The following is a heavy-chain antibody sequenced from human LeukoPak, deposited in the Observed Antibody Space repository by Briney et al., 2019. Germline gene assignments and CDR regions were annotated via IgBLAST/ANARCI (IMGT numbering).Heavy chain of an antibody. V-gene: IGHV3-48*03. CDR3: ARASNYGLDYYYMDV. CDR2: ISSSGSTI. D-gene: IGHD4-11*01. J-gene: IGHJ6*03. Sequence: GGSLKLSCAASGFTFSSYEMNWVRQAPGEGLEWVSYISSSGSTIYYADSVKGRFTISRDNAKNSLYLQMNSLIAEDTAVYYCARASNYGLDYYYMDVWGKGTTVTVSS. CDR1: GFTFSSYE.